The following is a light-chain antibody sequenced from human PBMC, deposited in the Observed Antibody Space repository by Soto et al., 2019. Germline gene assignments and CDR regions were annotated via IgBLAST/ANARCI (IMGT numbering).Light chain of an antibody. V-gene: IGLV1-51*01. CDR2: DDD. Sequence: QSVLTQPPSVSAAPGQKVTISCSGSNSNIGNNYVSWYQQLPGKAPKLLIYDDDQRPSGIPDRFSGSKSGASATLDITGLQTGDEADYYCGTWYSGLSAGPVFGGGTKLTVL. J-gene: IGLJ3*02. CDR1: NSNIGNNY. CDR3: GTWYSGLSAGPV.